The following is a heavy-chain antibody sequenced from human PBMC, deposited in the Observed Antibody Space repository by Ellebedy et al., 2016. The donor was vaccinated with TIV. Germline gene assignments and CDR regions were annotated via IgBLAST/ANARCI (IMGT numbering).Heavy chain of an antibody. Sequence: AASVKVSCKASAYTFSTYAIHWVRQAPGQRLEWMGWINAGDDLTKHSQKFLGRVTLARDTSASTAYMELSSLRSEDTAVYYCVRDRLMISFGGVPDSWGQGTLVTVSS. CDR2: INAGDDLT. CDR3: VRDRLMISFGGVPDS. D-gene: IGHD3-16*01. J-gene: IGHJ5*01. CDR1: AYTFSTYA. V-gene: IGHV1-3*01.